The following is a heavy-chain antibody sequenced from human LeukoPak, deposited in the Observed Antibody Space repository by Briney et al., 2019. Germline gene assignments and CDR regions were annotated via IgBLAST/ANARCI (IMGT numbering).Heavy chain of an antibody. CDR2: ISYDGSNK. Sequence: GGSLRLSCAASGFTFSNYGIHWIRQAPGKGLEWVAVISYDGSNKYYADSVKGRFTISRDNSKNTLYLQMNSLRAEDTAVYYCAAPPGIAAAGTWRSYYYYMDVWGKGTTVTVSS. J-gene: IGHJ6*03. CDR3: AAPPGIAAAGTWRSYYYYMDV. D-gene: IGHD6-13*01. CDR1: GFTFSNYG. V-gene: IGHV3-30*03.